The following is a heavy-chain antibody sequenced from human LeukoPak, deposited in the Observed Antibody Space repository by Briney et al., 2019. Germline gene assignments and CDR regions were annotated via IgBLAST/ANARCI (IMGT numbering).Heavy chain of an antibody. D-gene: IGHD6-13*01. CDR2: ISSSSSYI. CDR1: GFTFSSYS. CDR3: ARVADRYSSSWEAFDFDY. V-gene: IGHV3-21*01. J-gene: IGHJ4*02. Sequence: GGSLRLSCAASGFTFSSYSMNWVRQAPGKGLEWVSSISSSSSYIYYADSVKGRFTISRDNAKNSLYLQMNSLRAEDTAVYYCARVADRYSSSWEAFDFDYWGQGTLVTVSS.